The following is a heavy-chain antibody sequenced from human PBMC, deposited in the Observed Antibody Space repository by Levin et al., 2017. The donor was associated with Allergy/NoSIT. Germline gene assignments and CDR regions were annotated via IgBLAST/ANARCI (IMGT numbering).Heavy chain of an antibody. D-gene: IGHD2-15*01. CDR1: GGSISSSSYY. J-gene: IGHJ5*02. Sequence: SETLSLTCTVSGGSISSSSYYWGWIRQPPGKGLEWIGSIYYSGSTYYNPSLKSRVTISVDTSKNQFSLKLSSVTAADTAVYYCAREGLASQDIVVVVASRIEVGPNWFDPWGQGTLVTVSS. CDR3: AREGLASQDIVVVVASRIEVGPNWFDP. CDR2: IYYSGST. V-gene: IGHV4-39*07.